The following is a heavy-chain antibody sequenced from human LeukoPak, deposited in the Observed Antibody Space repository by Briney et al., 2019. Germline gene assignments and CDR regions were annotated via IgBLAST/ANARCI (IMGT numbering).Heavy chain of an antibody. J-gene: IGHJ2*01. Sequence: GGSLRLSCAASGFTFSSYGMHWVRQAPGKGLEWVSIFVGSGGSTYYADSVKGRFTISRDNSKNTVYLQMSSLRAEDTAVYYCAKGGSSATSWYFDFWGRGTLVTVSS. D-gene: IGHD6-6*01. CDR2: FVGSGGST. CDR1: GFTFSSYG. CDR3: AKGGSSATSWYFDF. V-gene: IGHV3-23*01.